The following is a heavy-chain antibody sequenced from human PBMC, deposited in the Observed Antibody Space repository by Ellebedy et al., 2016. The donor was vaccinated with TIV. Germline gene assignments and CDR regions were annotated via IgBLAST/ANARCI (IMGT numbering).Heavy chain of an antibody. V-gene: IGHV4-59*01. D-gene: IGHD6-19*01. J-gene: IGHJ4*02. Sequence: MPSETLSLTCTVSGASISSNYWTWIRQSPGKGLEWIGYNSYSGIANYNPSLKGRATISVDPSENQFSLKLSSVTAADTALYFCARGIYTSGWYDYWGQGSLVTVSS. CDR1: GASISSNY. CDR2: NSYSGIA. CDR3: ARGIYTSGWYDY.